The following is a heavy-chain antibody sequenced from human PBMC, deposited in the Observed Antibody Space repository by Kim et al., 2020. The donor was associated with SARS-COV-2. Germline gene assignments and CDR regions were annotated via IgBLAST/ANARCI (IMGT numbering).Heavy chain of an antibody. J-gene: IGHJ4*02. D-gene: IGHD6-13*01. CDR3: ARGRGSSWHGPTDY. CDR1: GGSFSGYY. Sequence: SQTLSLTCAVYGGSFSGYYWSWIRQPPGKGLEWIGEINHSGSTNYNPSLKSRVTISVDTSKNQFSLKLSSVTAADTAVYYCARGRGSSWHGPTDYWGQGT. CDR2: INHSGST. V-gene: IGHV4-34*01.